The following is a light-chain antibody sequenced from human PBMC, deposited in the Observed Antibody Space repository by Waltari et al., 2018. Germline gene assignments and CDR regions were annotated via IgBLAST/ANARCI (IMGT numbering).Light chain of an antibody. CDR2: GAS. CDR1: QSVSSN. Sequence: DTVMTQSPATLSVSQGERATLSCRASQSVSSNLAWYQQKPGQAPRLLIYGASTRATGIPARFSGSGSGTEFTLTISSLQSEDFAVYYCQQYNNWPTWTFGQGTKVEIK. J-gene: IGKJ1*01. CDR3: QQYNNWPTWT. V-gene: IGKV3-15*01.